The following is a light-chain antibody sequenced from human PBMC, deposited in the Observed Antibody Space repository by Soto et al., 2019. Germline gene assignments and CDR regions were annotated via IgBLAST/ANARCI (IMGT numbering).Light chain of an antibody. CDR1: QDISSW. J-gene: IGKJ3*01. CDR2: AAS. Sequence: DIPITQSPSSVSASVGDRVTITCRATQDISSWLAWYQQKPGQAPKLLIYAASNLQSGVPSRFSGSGSGTDFTLTISSLQPEDFATYYCQQANSFPLFGPGTKVDIK. CDR3: QQANSFPL. V-gene: IGKV1-12*01.